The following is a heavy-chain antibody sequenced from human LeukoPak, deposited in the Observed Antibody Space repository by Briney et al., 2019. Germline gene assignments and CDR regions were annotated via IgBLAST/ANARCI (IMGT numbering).Heavy chain of an antibody. V-gene: IGHV6-1*01. D-gene: IGHD4-17*01. CDR2: TYYRSKWYN. J-gene: IGHJ4*02. CDR1: GDSVSSNNAA. CDR3: VRDWTVTHFDY. Sequence: SQTLSLTYTISGDSVSSNNAAWNWMRQSPSRGLEWLGRTYYRSKWYNDYAVSVKSRATIKPDTSKNQFSLQLSSVTPEDTAVYYCVRDWTVTHFDYWGQGILVTVSS.